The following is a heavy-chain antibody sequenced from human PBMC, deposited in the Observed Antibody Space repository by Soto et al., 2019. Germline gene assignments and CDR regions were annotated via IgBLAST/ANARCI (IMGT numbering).Heavy chain of an antibody. CDR3: VKRGLAY. D-gene: IGHD6-13*01. J-gene: IGHJ4*02. Sequence: EVQLLESGGGLVQPGGSLRLSCAVSGLTFKSYAMSWVRQAPGKGLEWVSTISDSGGSTCYADSVKGRLTIPRDNSMNTLYQQMDSLRVEDTAVYYCVKRGLAYWGQGNLVTVSS. CDR1: GLTFKSYA. V-gene: IGHV3-23*01. CDR2: ISDSGGST.